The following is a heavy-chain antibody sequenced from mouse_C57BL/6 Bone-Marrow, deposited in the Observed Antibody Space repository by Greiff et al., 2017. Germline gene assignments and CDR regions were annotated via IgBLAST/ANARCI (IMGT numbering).Heavy chain of an antibody. J-gene: IGHJ3*01. CDR3: ARHTMITAWFAY. Sequence: EVKLMESGGDLVKPGGSLKLSCAASGFTFSSYGMSWVRQTPDKRLEWVATISSGGSYTYYPDSVKGRFTISRANAKNTLYLQMSSLKSEDTAMYYCARHTMITAWFAYWGQGTLVTVSA. CDR2: ISSGGSYT. CDR1: GFTFSSYG. D-gene: IGHD2-4*01. V-gene: IGHV5-6*01.